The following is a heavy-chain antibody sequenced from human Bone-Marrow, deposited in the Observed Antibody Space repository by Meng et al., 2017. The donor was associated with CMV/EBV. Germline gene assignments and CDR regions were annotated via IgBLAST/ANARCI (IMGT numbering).Heavy chain of an antibody. D-gene: IGHD4-17*01. Sequence: GGSLRLSCAASGFTFSDYAMSWVRQAPGKGLEWVSAISGSGVSTYYADSVKGRFTTSRDTSNHTLFLQMNSLRAEDTALYYCARVDYDDYSAAFDVWGQGTMVTVSS. CDR1: GFTFSDYA. J-gene: IGHJ3*01. V-gene: IGHV3-23*01. CDR2: ISGSGVST. CDR3: ARVDYDDYSAAFDV.